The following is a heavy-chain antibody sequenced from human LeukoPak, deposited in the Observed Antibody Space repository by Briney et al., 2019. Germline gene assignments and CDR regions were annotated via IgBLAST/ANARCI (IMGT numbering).Heavy chain of an antibody. Sequence: GGSLRLSCAASGFTFSNYWMHWVRQAPGKGLVWVSRINTDGTTTNYADSVKGRFTISRDNAQNTLYLQMNSLGAEDTAVYYCARAVSTSLRSTAYWGQGTLVTVSS. CDR1: GFTFSNYW. CDR3: ARAVSTSLRSTAY. D-gene: IGHD1-1*01. CDR2: INTDGTTT. V-gene: IGHV3-74*01. J-gene: IGHJ4*02.